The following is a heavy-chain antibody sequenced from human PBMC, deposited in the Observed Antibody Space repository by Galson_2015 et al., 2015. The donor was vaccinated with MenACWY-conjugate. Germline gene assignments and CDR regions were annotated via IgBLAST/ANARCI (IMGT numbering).Heavy chain of an antibody. V-gene: IGHV3-74*01. Sequence: SLRLSCAASGFTFGNYWMHWVRQAPGKGLEWVSRVNSDGTGTTYADSVKGRFTISRNNAKNTLYLQMSSLRAEDTAIYYCTKAAARYSTSSAFNWFDPWGQGALVTVSS. J-gene: IGHJ5*02. CDR1: GFTFGNYW. CDR3: TKAAARYSTSSAFNWFDP. D-gene: IGHD6-6*01. CDR2: VNSDGTGT.